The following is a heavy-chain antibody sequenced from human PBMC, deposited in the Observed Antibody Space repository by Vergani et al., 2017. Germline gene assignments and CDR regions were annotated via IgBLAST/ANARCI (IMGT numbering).Heavy chain of an antibody. D-gene: IGHD2-15*01. J-gene: IGHJ4*02. CDR3: ALGEYCSHAKCFTRFDY. CDR1: GFTFSSYG. V-gene: IGHV3-33*01. Sequence: QVQLVESGGGVVQPGRSLRLSCAASGFTFSSYGMHWVRQAPGKGLEWVAVIWYDGSNKYYADSVKGRFTISRDNSKNTLYLQMNSLRAEDTAVYYCALGEYCSHAKCFTRFDYWGQGDLVTVSS. CDR2: IWYDGSNK.